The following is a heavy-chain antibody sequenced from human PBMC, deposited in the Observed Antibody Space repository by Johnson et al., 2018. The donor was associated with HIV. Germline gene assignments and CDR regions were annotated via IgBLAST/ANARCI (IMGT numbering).Heavy chain of an antibody. CDR1: GFTFSSYA. J-gene: IGHJ3*02. V-gene: IGHV3-23*04. D-gene: IGHD6-6*01. CDR2: ISGSGGST. Sequence: VQLVESGGGVVQSGRSLRLSCAASGFTFSSYAMHWVRQAPGKGLEWVSAISGSGGSTYYADSVKGRFTISRDNSKNTLYLQMNSLRAEDTAVYYCARESELLSSSDAFDIWGQGTMVPVSS. CDR3: ARESELLSSSDAFDI.